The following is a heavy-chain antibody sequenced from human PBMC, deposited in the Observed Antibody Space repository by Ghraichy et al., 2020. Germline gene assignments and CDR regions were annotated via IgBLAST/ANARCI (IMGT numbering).Heavy chain of an antibody. Sequence: SETLSLTCTVSGGSISSGDYYWSWIRQPPGKGLEWIGYIYYSGSTYYNPSLKSRVTISVDTSKNQFSLKLSPVTAADTAVYYCARAHFDWLLYVDYWGQGTLVTVSS. V-gene: IGHV4-30-4*01. CDR3: ARAHFDWLLYVDY. J-gene: IGHJ4*02. CDR1: GGSISSGDYY. CDR2: IYYSGST. D-gene: IGHD3-9*01.